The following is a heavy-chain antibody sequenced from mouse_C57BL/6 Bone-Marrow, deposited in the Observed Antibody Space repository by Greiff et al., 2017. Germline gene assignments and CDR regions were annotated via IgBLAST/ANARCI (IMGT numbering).Heavy chain of an antibody. V-gene: IGHV10-3*01. Sequence: DVKLVESGGGLVQPKGSLKLSCAASGFTFNTYAMHWVRQAPGKGLEWVARIRSKSSNYATYYADSVKDRFTISRDDSQSMLYLQMNNLKTEDTAMYYGVRDQGYYYGRHFDVWGTGTTVTVSS. CDR3: VRDQGYYYGRHFDV. CDR1: GFTFNTYA. D-gene: IGHD1-1*01. J-gene: IGHJ1*03. CDR2: IRSKSSNYAT.